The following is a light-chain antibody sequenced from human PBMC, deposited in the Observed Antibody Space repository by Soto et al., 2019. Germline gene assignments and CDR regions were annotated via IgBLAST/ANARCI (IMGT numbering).Light chain of an antibody. CDR1: DIRSKS. Sequence: SSVVTQAPSVSVAPGQTARITCGGTDIRSKSVHWYHQRPGQPPVLVVYDDRKRPSGIPDRFSASNSGPQATLTISRVESGDEGDYYCQVWDSDDEVVFGGGTKLTVL. CDR2: DDR. CDR3: QVWDSDDEVV. V-gene: IGLV3-21*02. J-gene: IGLJ2*01.